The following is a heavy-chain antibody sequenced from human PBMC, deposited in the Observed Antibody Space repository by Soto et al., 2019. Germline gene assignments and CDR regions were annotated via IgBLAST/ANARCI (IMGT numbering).Heavy chain of an antibody. V-gene: IGHV4-34*01. J-gene: IGHJ6*02. Sequence: SETLSLTCAVYGGSFSGYYWSWIRQPPGKGLEWIGEIDHSGSTNYNPSLKSRVTISVDTSKNQFSLKLSSVTAADTAVYYCAASKEFYDFWSVAYYYYYGMDVWGQGTSVTVSS. D-gene: IGHD3-3*01. CDR1: GGSFSGYY. CDR2: IDHSGST. CDR3: AASKEFYDFWSVAYYYYYGMDV.